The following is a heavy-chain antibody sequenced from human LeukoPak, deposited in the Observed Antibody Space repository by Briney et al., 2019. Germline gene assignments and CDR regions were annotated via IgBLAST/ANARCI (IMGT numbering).Heavy chain of an antibody. Sequence: GGSLRLSCVASRFTFNNYCMTWVRDAPGKGLECVASIRDDGSAKYYIDSVKGRFTISRDDAKNSLSLQMNSLRVEDTATYYCARIQLYHGDFDSWGQGTLVTVSS. CDR3: ARIQLYHGDFDS. J-gene: IGHJ4*02. CDR2: IRDDGSAK. D-gene: IGHD1-1*01. V-gene: IGHV3-7*01. CDR1: RFTFNNYC.